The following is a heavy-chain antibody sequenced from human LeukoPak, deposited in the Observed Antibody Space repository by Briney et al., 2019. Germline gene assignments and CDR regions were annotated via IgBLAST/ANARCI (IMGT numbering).Heavy chain of an antibody. CDR2: ISAYNGNT. Sequence: ASVKVSCKASGGTFNTYDIYWVRQAPGQGLEWMGWISAYNGNTNYAQKLQGRVTMTTDTSTSTAYMELRSLRSDDTAVYYCARALGLLWFGEVALDAFDIWGQGTMVTVSS. CDR1: GGTFNTYD. V-gene: IGHV1-18*01. CDR3: ARALGLLWFGEVALDAFDI. J-gene: IGHJ3*02. D-gene: IGHD3-10*01.